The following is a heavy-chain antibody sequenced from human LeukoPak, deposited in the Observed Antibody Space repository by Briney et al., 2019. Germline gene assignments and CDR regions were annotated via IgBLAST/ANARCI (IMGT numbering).Heavy chain of an antibody. V-gene: IGHV3-21*01. J-gene: IGHJ4*02. D-gene: IGHD1-26*01. Sequence: PGGSLRLSCAASGLTFSSYTMTWVRQAPGKGLEWVSSISRSGDYIFYADSVRGRFTISRDNAKNSLYLQMTSLRAEDTAVYYCAKDRLVGGSDRHPLDYRGQGTLVTVSS. CDR1: GLTFSSYT. CDR3: AKDRLVGGSDRHPLDY. CDR2: ISRSGDYI.